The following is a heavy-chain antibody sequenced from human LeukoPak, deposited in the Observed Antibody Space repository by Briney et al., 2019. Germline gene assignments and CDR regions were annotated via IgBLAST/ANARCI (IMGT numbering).Heavy chain of an antibody. CDR3: ARYDFWSGPPY. J-gene: IGHJ4*02. V-gene: IGHV4-34*01. Sequence: SETLSLTCAVYGGSFSGYYWSWIRQPPGKGLEWIGEINHSGSTNYNPSLKSRVTISVDTSKNQFSLKLSSVTAADTAVYYCARYDFWSGPPYWGQGTLVTVSS. CDR2: INHSGST. CDR1: GGSFSGYY. D-gene: IGHD3-3*01.